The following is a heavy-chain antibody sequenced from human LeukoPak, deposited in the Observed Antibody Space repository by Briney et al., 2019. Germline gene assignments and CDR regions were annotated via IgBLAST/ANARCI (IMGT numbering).Heavy chain of an antibody. Sequence: PGGSLRLSCAASGFTFSNYGMHWVRQAPGKGLQWVAVIWHDGSHKYYEDSVKGRFTVSRDNSENTLFLHMNSLRADDTGLYYCATDADHYGDSHFDSWSQVTLVAVSS. CDR2: IWHDGSHK. CDR1: GFTFSNYG. J-gene: IGHJ4*02. D-gene: IGHD4-17*01. CDR3: ATDADHYGDSHFDS. V-gene: IGHV3-33*01.